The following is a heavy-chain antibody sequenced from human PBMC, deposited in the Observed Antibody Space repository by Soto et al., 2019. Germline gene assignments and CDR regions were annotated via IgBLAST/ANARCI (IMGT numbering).Heavy chain of an antibody. V-gene: IGHV1-8*01. CDR2: MNPNSGNT. CDR1: GYTFARYD. D-gene: IGHD3-10*01. CDR3: ARGRKDYCGWKCRYHNGMDF. J-gene: IGHJ6*02. Sequence: GASVKVSCKASGYTFARYDINWVRQATGQGLEWMGWMNPNSGNTGYAQKFQGRVTMTRNTSISTAYMELSSLRSEDTAVYYCARGRKDYCGWKCRYHNGMDFWGQGTTVTGSS.